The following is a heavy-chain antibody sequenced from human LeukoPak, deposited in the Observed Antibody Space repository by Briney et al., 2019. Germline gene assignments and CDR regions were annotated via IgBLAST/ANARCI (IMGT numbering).Heavy chain of an antibody. CDR1: GFTFSSYW. J-gene: IGHJ4*02. CDR3: ARDTYYYDSSGYYYPGGCDY. Sequence: PGGSLRLSCAASGFTFSSYWMSWVRQAPGKGPEWVANIKQDESERYTVDSVKGRFTISRDNAKNSVYLQMNSLRAEDTAVYYCARDTYYYDSSGYYYPGGCDYWGQGTLVTVSS. V-gene: IGHV3-7*01. D-gene: IGHD3-22*01. CDR2: IKQDESER.